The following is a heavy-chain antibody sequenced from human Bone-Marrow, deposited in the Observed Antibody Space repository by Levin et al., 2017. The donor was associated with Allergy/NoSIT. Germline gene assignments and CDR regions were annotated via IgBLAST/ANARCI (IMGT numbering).Heavy chain of an antibody. CDR2: IKRGKDGETT. D-gene: IGHD4-11*01. CDR3: TTAFGDYNKYGKNDVGPDY. J-gene: IGHJ4*02. CDR1: GFIFSDAW. Sequence: GGSLRLSCAASGFIFSDAWMSWVRQAPGKGLEWVGRIKRGKDGETTDYAAPVKGRFTISRDDSKDTLYLQMNSVKTEDTAVYHCTTAFGDYNKYGKNDVGPDYWGQGTLVTVSS. V-gene: IGHV3-15*01.